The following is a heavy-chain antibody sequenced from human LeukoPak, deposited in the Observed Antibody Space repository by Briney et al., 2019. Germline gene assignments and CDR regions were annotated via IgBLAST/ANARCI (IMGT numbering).Heavy chain of an antibody. CDR2: IHNSGSS. CDR3: ASLGGYYESRNSSQLETFDI. Sequence: SETLSLTCTVSGGPINNYFWSWIRQPPGKGLEWIGYIHNSGSSNYNPSLKSRATFAVDTSENQLSLRLNSVTAADTAVYYCASLGGYYESRNSSQLETFDIWGQGTMVTVSS. V-gene: IGHV4-59*01. D-gene: IGHD3-22*01. J-gene: IGHJ3*02. CDR1: GGPINNYF.